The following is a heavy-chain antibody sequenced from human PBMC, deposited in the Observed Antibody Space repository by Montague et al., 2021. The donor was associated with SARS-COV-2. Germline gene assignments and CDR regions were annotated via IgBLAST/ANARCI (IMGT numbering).Heavy chain of an antibody. D-gene: IGHD3-3*01. Sequence: SETLSLTCTVSGGSISSSSYYWGWIRQPPGKGLEWIGSIYYSGSTYYNPSLRSRVTISVDTSKNQFSLKLSSVTAADTAVYYCARHAGKRITIFGMVKGQYYIDYWGQGTLVTVSS. CDR1: GGSISSSSYY. J-gene: IGHJ4*02. V-gene: IGHV4-39*01. CDR3: ARHAGKRITIFGMVKGQYYIDY. CDR2: IYYSGST.